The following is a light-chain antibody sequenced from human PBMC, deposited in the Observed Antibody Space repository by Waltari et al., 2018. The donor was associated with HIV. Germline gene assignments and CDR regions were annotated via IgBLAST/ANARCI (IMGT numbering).Light chain of an antibody. CDR2: EVI. CDR3: SSYAGSNWV. J-gene: IGLJ3*02. V-gene: IGLV2-8*01. Sequence: QSALTQPPSASGSPGQSVTISCTGTSSDVGGYNYVPWYQQHPGKAPKSIIYEVIKRPSGVPDRFSGSKSGNTASLTVSGLQTEDEAEYYCSSYAGSNWVFGGGTKLTVL. CDR1: SSDVGGYNY.